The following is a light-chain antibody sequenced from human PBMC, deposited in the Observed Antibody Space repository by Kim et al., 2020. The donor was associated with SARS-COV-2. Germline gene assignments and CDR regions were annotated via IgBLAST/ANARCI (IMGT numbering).Light chain of an antibody. J-gene: IGKJ1*01. CDR3: QKFASSGRT. Sequence: EIVLTQSPATLSLSPGERATLSCRANETITTSALAWYQQKAGQAPRLLIYGTSNRATGIADRFSGSGSGTDFTLTVSRLEPEDFAVYYCQKFASSGRTFGEGTKVDI. V-gene: IGKV3-20*01. CDR1: ETITTSA. CDR2: GTS.